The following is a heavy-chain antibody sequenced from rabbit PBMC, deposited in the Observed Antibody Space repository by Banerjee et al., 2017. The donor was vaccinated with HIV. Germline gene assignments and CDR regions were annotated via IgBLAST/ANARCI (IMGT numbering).Heavy chain of an antibody. CDR2: INTSSGNT. D-gene: IGHD4-2*01. Sequence: QEQLKETGGGLVQPGGSLTLSCKASGFTFSSYVITWVRQAPGKGLEWIACINTSSGNTVYASWAKGRFTISKTSSTTVTLQMTSLTAADTATYFCARDAGYAGSNLWGPGTLVTVS. J-gene: IGHJ4*01. CDR3: ARDAGYAGSNL. V-gene: IGHV1S45*01. CDR1: GFTFSSYV.